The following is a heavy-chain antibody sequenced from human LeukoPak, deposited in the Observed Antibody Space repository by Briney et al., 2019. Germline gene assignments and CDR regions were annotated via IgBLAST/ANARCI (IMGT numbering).Heavy chain of an antibody. V-gene: IGHV4-34*01. CDR2: INHSGST. CDR1: GGSFSGYY. Sequence: SETLSLTCAVYGGSFSGYYWSWIRQPPGKGLEWIGEINHSGSTNYNPSLKSRVTISVDTSKNQFSLKLSSVTAADTAVYFCARHIYGLYFDYWGQGTLVTVSS. CDR3: ARHIYGLYFDY. D-gene: IGHD2-21*01. J-gene: IGHJ4*02.